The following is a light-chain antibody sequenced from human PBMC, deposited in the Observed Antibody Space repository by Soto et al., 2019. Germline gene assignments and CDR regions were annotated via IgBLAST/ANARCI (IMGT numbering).Light chain of an antibody. V-gene: IGLV3-21*04. CDR1: DIGSQS. J-gene: IGLJ3*02. CDR2: YDR. Sequence: SYVLTQPPSVSVAPGKTARISCGGNDIGSQSVHWYQQKAGQAPVLLIYYDRERPSGIPERFSGSNSGNTATLTISRVEAGDEADYYCQVWDSSSDHRVFGGGPKLTVL. CDR3: QVWDSSSDHRV.